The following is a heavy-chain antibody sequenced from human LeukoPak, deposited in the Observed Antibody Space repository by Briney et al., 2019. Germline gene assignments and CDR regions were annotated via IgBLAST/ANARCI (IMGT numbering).Heavy chain of an antibody. CDR2: ISSSSSYI. J-gene: IGHJ4*02. V-gene: IGHV3-21*01. D-gene: IGHD5-12*01. CDR3: ARDGPRGYSAYDFDCFDY. Sequence: GGSLSLSCPASGFTFSSYSMNWVRQAAGKGLEWVSSISSSSSYIYYADSVEGRLTLARGHAKNSLCLHMNSLIAERTAVSYCARDGPRGYSAYDFDCFDYWGQGTLVTVSS. CDR1: GFTFSSYS.